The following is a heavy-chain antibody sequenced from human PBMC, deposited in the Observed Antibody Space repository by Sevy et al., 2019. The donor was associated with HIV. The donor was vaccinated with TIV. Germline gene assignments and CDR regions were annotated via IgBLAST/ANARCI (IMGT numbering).Heavy chain of an antibody. CDR3: ARDLEFYDYGDYGPAFMPDY. CDR1: GFTFSTYG. Sequence: GGSLRLSCAASGFTFSTYGMHWVRQAPGKGLEWVAVIWFDGSNTYYADSVKGRFTISRDIAKNTLHLKMNSLRAEDTAVYYCARDLEFYDYGDYGPAFMPDYWGQGTLVTVSS. CDR2: IWFDGSNT. J-gene: IGHJ4*02. D-gene: IGHD4-17*01. V-gene: IGHV3-33*01.